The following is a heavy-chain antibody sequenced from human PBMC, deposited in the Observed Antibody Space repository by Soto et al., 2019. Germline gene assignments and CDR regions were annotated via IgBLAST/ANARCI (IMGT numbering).Heavy chain of an antibody. Sequence: ASVKVSCKASGYTFTSYGISWVRQAPGQGLEWMGWISAYNGNTNYAQKLQGRVTMTTDTSTSTAYMELRSLRSDDTAMYYCARDRSIVVVPAAGWFDPWGQGTLVTVS. CDR1: GYTFTSYG. D-gene: IGHD2-2*01. J-gene: IGHJ5*02. V-gene: IGHV1-18*04. CDR3: ARDRSIVVVPAAGWFDP. CDR2: ISAYNGNT.